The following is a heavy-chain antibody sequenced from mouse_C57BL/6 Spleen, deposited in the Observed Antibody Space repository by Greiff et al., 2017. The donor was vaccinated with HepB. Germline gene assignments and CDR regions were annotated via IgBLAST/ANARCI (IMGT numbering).Heavy chain of an antibody. CDR1: GFTFSDYY. D-gene: IGHD2-3*01. CDR2: INYDGSST. Sequence: EVKVVESEGGLVQPGSSMKLSCTASGFTFSDYYMAWVRQVPEKGLEWVANINYDGSSTYYLDSLKSRFIISRDNAKNILYLQMSSLKSEETATYYCARDRHRWLIQAMDYWGQGTSVTVSS. CDR3: ARDRHRWLIQAMDY. V-gene: IGHV5-16*01. J-gene: IGHJ4*01.